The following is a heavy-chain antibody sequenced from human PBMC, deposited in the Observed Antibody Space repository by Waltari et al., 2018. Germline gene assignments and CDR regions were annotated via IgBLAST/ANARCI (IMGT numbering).Heavy chain of an antibody. CDR2: INWNSGSI. CDR3: VKKNDEVYDRNGLVYDAFDM. Sequence: EVQLVESGGGLVQPGRSLRLSCAAPGFTFDAYAMHWVRQVPGKGLEWVSGINWNSGSIGYGDSVKGRFIISRDNARNFLYLQMNSLTTEDTALYYCVKKNDEVYDRNGLVYDAFDMWGQGTMVTVSS. CDR1: GFTFDAYA. D-gene: IGHD3-22*01. V-gene: IGHV3-9*01. J-gene: IGHJ3*02.